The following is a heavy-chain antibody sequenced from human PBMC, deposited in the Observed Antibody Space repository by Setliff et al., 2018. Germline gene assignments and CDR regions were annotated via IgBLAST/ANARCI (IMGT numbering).Heavy chain of an antibody. CDR3: ARRDFGSDYPLRI. J-gene: IGHJ4*02. CDR1: GYSFTNYW. Sequence: GESLKISCKGSGYSFTNYWIGWVRQMPGKGLEWMGIINPGDSDTRYSPSFQGQVTISADKSISTAYLQWSSLKASDTAIYYCARRDFGSDYPLRIWGQGTLVTVSS. CDR2: INPGDSDT. D-gene: IGHD4-17*01. V-gene: IGHV5-51*01.